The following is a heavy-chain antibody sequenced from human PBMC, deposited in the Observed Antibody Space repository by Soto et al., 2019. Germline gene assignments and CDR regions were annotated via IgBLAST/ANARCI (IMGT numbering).Heavy chain of an antibody. CDR1: GGTFSSYA. CDR3: ASRAGGYSGYDWFDP. V-gene: IGHV1-69*13. Sequence: SVKVSCKASGGTFSSYAISWVRQAPGQGLEWMGGIIPIFGTANYAQKFQGRVTITADESTSTAYMELSSLRSEDTAVYYCASRAGGYSGYDWFDPWGQGTLVTVSS. D-gene: IGHD5-12*01. CDR2: IIPIFGTA. J-gene: IGHJ5*02.